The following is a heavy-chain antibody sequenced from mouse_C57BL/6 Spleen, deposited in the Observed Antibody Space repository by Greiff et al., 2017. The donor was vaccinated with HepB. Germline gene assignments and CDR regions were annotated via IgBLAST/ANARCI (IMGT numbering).Heavy chain of an antibody. V-gene: IGHV1-81*01. CDR3: APTYYSNYGFYFDY. Sequence: VKLVESGAELARPGASVKLSCKASGYTFTSYGISWVKQRTGQGLEWIGEIYPRSGNTYYNEKFKGKATLTADKSSSTAYMELRSLTSEDSAVYFCAPTYYSNYGFYFDYWGQGTTLTVSS. D-gene: IGHD2-5*01. CDR2: IYPRSGNT. CDR1: GYTFTSYG. J-gene: IGHJ2*01.